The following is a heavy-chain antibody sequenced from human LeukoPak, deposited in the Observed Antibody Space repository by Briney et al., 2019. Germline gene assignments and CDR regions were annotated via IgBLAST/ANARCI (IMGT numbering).Heavy chain of an antibody. D-gene: IGHD3-22*01. CDR2: IYYSGDT. CDR1: GGSISSGNSYYY. J-gene: IGHJ4*02. V-gene: IGHV4-30-4*08. Sequence: SETLSLTCTVSGGSISSGNSYYYWSWIRQLPGKGLEWIGYIYYSGDTYYNPSLKSRVIMSVDTSKNQFSLILSSVTAADTAVYYCASMRSSGYHDYWGQGTLVTVSS. CDR3: ASMRSSGYHDY.